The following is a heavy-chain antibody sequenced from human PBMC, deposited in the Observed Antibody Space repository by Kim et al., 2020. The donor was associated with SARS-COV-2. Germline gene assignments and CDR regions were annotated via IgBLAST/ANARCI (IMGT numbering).Heavy chain of an antibody. CDR3: ARRADSGSYGGAFDY. J-gene: IGHJ4*02. Sequence: GTTYAQKFQGRVTMTRDTSISTAYMELSRLRSDATAVYYCARRADSGSYGGAFDYWGQGTLVTVSS. CDR2: GT. V-gene: IGHV1-2*02. D-gene: IGHD1-26*01.